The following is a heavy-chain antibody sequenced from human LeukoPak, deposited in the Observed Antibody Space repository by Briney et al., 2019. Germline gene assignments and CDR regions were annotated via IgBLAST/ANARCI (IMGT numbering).Heavy chain of an antibody. J-gene: IGHJ3*02. CDR2: IYYSGST. V-gene: IGHV4-59*01. D-gene: IGHD6-19*01. CDR1: GGSISSYY. Sequence: SETLSLTCTVSGGSISSYYWSWLRQPPGKGLEWIGYIYYSGSTNYNPSLKSRVTISVDTSKNQFSLKLSSVTAADTAVYYCARDFTVAGTGAFDIWGQGTMVTVSS. CDR3: ARDFTVAGTGAFDI.